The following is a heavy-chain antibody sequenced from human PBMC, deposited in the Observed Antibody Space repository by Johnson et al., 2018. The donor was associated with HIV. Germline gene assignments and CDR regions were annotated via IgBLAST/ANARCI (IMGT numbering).Heavy chain of an antibody. D-gene: IGHD3-10*01. CDR2: IQEDGSQI. Sequence: VQLVESGGDLVQPGGSLRLSCVASTFTFRNYWMSWVRQAPGKGLEWVGNIQEDGSQIHYMYSVKGRFTISRDNSKKTLSLQMNSLRPEDTVVYYCAKSSSATYYGDAFDMWGQGTMVTVSS. CDR1: TFTFRNYW. CDR3: AKSSSATYYGDAFDM. J-gene: IGHJ3*02. V-gene: IGHV3-7*01.